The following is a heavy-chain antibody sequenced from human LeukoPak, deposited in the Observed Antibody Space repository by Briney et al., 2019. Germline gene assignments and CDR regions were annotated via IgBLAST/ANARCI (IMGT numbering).Heavy chain of an antibody. V-gene: IGHV3-30*18. CDR2: ISYDGSNK. CDR3: AKDRGSSGWFDY. CDR1: GFTFSSYG. Sequence: GGPLRLSCAGSGFTFSSYGMHWVRQAPGKGLEWVAVISYDGSNKYYADSVKGRFTTSRDNSKNTLYLQMNSLRAEDTAMYYCAKDRGSSGWFDYWGQGTLVTVSS. J-gene: IGHJ4*02. D-gene: IGHD6-19*01.